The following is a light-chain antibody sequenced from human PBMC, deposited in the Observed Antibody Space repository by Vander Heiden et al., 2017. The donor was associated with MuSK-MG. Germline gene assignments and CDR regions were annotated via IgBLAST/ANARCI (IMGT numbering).Light chain of an antibody. Sequence: DIQMTQSPSTLSASVGDRVTITCRASQSISSWLAWYQQKPGKAPKLLIYDASSLESGVTSRFSGSGSGTEFTLTISSLQPDDFANYYCQQYNSYCTFGQGTKVEIK. CDR2: DAS. CDR3: QQYNSYCT. J-gene: IGKJ1*01. V-gene: IGKV1-5*01. CDR1: QSISSW.